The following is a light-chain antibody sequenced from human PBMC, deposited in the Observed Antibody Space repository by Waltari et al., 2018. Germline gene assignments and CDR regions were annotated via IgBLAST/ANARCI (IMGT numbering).Light chain of an antibody. CDR1: QNVFHSNGNNY. CDR2: MGS. CDR3: MQALQTPYT. Sequence: DIVMTQSPLSLPVTPGEPASISCRSSQNVFHSNGNNYLDWYLQKPGQSPQLLIYMGSNRASGVPDRFSGSGSGTDFTLKISRVEAEDVGVYYCMQALQTPYTFGHGTKLEIK. V-gene: IGKV2-28*01. J-gene: IGKJ2*01.